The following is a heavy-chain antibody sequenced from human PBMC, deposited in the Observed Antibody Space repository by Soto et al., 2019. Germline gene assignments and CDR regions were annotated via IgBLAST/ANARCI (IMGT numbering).Heavy chain of an antibody. Sequence: SVKVSCKASGFTFTSSAVQWVRQARGQRHERIGWIVVGSGNTNYAQKFQERVTITRDMSTSTAYMELSSLRSEDTAVYYCVADRPGTRDPSYYGMDVWGQGTTITVSS. CDR2: IVVGSGNT. CDR3: VADRPGTRDPSYYGMDV. CDR1: GFTFTSSA. J-gene: IGHJ6*02. D-gene: IGHD1-7*01. V-gene: IGHV1-58*01.